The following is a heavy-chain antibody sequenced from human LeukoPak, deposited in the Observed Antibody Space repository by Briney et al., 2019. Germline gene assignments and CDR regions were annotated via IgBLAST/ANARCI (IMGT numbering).Heavy chain of an antibody. V-gene: IGHV4-39*01. CDR3: ARHGSSGWYYFDY. D-gene: IGHD6-19*01. Sequence: PSEALSLTCTVSGGSISSSSYYWGWIRQPPGKGLEWIGSIYYSGSTYYNPSLKSRVTTSVDTSKNQFSLKLSSVTAADTAVYYCARHGSSGWYYFDYWGQGTLVTVSS. CDR2: IYYSGST. CDR1: GGSISSSSYY. J-gene: IGHJ4*02.